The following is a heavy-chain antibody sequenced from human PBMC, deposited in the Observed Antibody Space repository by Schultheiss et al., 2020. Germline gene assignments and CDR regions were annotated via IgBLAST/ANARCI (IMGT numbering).Heavy chain of an antibody. J-gene: IGHJ4*02. CDR1: GGSVSGYY. CDR3: ASEHDYGDYAFDY. V-gene: IGHV4-34*01. CDR2: IYHSGST. D-gene: IGHD4-17*01. Sequence: SETLSLTCTVYGGSVSGYYWRWIRQPPGKGLEWFGEIYHSGSTNYNPSLKSRVTISVDKSENQFALKLSSVTAADTAVYYCASEHDYGDYAFDYWGQGTLVTVSS.